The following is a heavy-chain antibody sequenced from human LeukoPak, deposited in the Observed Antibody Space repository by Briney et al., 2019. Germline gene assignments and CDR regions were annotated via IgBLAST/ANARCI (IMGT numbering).Heavy chain of an antibody. J-gene: IGHJ6*02. Sequence: GASVKASCKASGGTFSSYAISWVRQAPGQGLEWMGGIIPIFGTANYAQKFQGRVTITADESTSTAYMELSSLRSEDTAVYYCARDRGIAVAGTSAYYGMDVWGQGTTVTVSS. CDR1: GGTFSSYA. D-gene: IGHD6-19*01. CDR3: ARDRGIAVAGTSAYYGMDV. V-gene: IGHV1-69*13. CDR2: IIPIFGTA.